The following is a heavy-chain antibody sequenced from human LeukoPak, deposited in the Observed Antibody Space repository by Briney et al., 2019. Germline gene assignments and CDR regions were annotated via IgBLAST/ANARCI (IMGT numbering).Heavy chain of an antibody. V-gene: IGHV4-39*07. CDR3: ARGASYSSYAHFDN. Sequence: PSETLSLTCTVSGGSISSSSYYWGWIRQPPGKGLEWIGSIYYSGTIYYNPSLKSRVTISVDTSKNQFSLNLSSVTAADTAVYYCARGASYSSYAHFDNWGQGTLVTVSS. D-gene: IGHD5-12*01. J-gene: IGHJ4*02. CDR2: IYYSGTI. CDR1: GGSISSSSYY.